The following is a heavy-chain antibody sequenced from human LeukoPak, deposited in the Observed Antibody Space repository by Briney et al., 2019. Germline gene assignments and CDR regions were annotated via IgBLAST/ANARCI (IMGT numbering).Heavy chain of an antibody. V-gene: IGHV1-2*02. D-gene: IGHD5-18*01. CDR1: GYTFTGYY. Sequence: ASVKVSCKASGYTFTGYYMHWVRQAPGQGREVRGWINPNSGGTNYAQKFQGRVTMTRDTSISTAYMELSRLRSDDTAVYYCARAAGGIRGYSYGTYFDYWGQGTLVTVSS. J-gene: IGHJ4*02. CDR2: INPNSGGT. CDR3: ARAAGGIRGYSYGTYFDY.